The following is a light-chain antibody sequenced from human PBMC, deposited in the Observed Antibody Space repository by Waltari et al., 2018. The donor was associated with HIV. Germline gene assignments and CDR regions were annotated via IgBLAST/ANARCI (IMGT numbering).Light chain of an antibody. Sequence: QSALTQPASVSGSPGQSHTISCTGTSSSVWRYNLVSWYPQHPGKAPKLIIYEVSKRPSGVSNRFSGSKSGSTASLTISGLQPEDEADYCCCSYASTTDTYVVFGGGTKLTVL. CDR1: SSSVWRYNL. CDR2: EVS. J-gene: IGLJ2*01. CDR3: CSYASTTDTYVV. V-gene: IGLV2-23*02.